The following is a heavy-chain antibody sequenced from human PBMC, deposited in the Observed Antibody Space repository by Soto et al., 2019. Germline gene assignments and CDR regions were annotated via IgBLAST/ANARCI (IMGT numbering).Heavy chain of an antibody. D-gene: IGHD3-3*01. V-gene: IGHV1-69*06. CDR1: GDTFTSYP. Sequence: ASVKVSCKASGDTFTSYPFCWVRQAPGQGLEWMGGIIPLFGTPNYAQKFQGRLTITADKSTSTVYMEMSGLNSDDTAVYYCARNGVAGMDHWGQGTRVTVSS. J-gene: IGHJ4*02. CDR3: ARNGVAGMDH. CDR2: IIPLFGTP.